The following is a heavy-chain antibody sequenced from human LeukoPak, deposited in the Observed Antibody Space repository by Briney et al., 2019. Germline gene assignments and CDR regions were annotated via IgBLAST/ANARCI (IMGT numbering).Heavy chain of an antibody. D-gene: IGHD4-17*01. CDR2: INHSGST. CDR3: ARDCDYVSFFDH. V-gene: IGHV4-34*01. Sequence: SETLPLTCAVYGGSFSGYYWSWIRQPPGKGLEWIGEINHSGSTNYNPSLKSRVTISVDTSKNQFSLKLSSVTAADTAVYYCARDCDYVSFFDHWGQGTLVTVSS. CDR1: GGSFSGYY. J-gene: IGHJ4*02.